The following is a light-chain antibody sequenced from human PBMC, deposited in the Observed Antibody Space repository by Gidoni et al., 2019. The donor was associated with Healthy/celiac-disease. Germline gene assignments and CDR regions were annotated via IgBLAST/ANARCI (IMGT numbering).Light chain of an antibody. CDR2: KAS. Sequence: DVEMTQSPSTLTASVGDRVTIPCRASQSISSWLAWYQQKPGQAPKLLIYKASSLASGVPSRFSGSGSGTEFTLTISSLQPDDFATYYCQPSATFGQGTKVEIK. CDR1: QSISSW. V-gene: IGKV1-5*03. CDR3: QPSAT. J-gene: IGKJ1*01.